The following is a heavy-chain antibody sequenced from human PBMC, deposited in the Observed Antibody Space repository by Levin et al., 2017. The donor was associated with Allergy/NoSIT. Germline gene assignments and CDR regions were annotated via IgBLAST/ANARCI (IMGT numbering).Heavy chain of an antibody. CDR3: AKFGAFDI. CDR2: ITGSDGRT. V-gene: IGHV3-23*01. Sequence: LSLTCVASGFTFSTFGMTWVRQAPGKGLEWVSAITGSDGRTFYADSVKGRFTISRDNSKNTLYLQMNSLRLEDTAMYFCAKFGAFDIWGQGTMVTVSS. D-gene: IGHD3-10*01. CDR1: GFTFSTFG. J-gene: IGHJ3*02.